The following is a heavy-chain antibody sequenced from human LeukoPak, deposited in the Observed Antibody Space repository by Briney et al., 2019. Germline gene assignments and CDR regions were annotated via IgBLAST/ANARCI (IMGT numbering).Heavy chain of an antibody. J-gene: IGHJ6*03. Sequence: ASVKVSCKASGYTFTGYYMHWVRQAPGQGLEWMGWINPNSGGTNYAQKFQGRVTMTRDTSISTAYMELSRLRSDDTAVSYCARVRSSSGWYGYYYYMDVWGKGTTVTVSS. D-gene: IGHD6-19*01. CDR1: GYTFTGYY. V-gene: IGHV1-2*02. CDR2: INPNSGGT. CDR3: ARVRSSSGWYGYYYYMDV.